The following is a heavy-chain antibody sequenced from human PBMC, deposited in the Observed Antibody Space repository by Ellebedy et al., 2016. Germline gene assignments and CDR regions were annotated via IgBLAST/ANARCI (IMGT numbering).Heavy chain of an antibody. V-gene: IGHV1-2*02. Sequence: ASVKVSCXASGYTFSDYFIHWVRQAPGAGLEWMGWINTKNGGTNYAQTFKGRVTLTRDTSINTAYMELNGLRYDDTALYYCATDPLDYWGPGTLVTVSS. CDR1: GYTFSDYF. CDR2: INTKNGGT. J-gene: IGHJ4*02. CDR3: ATDPLDY.